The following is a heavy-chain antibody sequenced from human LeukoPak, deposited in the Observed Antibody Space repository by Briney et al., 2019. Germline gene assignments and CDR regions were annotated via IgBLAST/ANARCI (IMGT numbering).Heavy chain of an antibody. J-gene: IGHJ4*02. CDR3: ARVSSGWYGLDY. CDR1: GGSISSYY. CDR2: IYYRGST. Sequence: SETLSLTCTVSGGSISSYYWSWIRQPPGKGLEWIGYIYYRGSTNYNPSLKSRVTISVDTSKDQFSLKLSSVTAADTAVYYCARVSSGWYGLDYWGQGTLVTVSS. D-gene: IGHD6-19*01. V-gene: IGHV4-59*01.